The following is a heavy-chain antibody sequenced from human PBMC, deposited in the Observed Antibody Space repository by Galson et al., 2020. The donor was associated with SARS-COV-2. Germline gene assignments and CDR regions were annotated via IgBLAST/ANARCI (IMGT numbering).Heavy chain of an antibody. CDR1: GFTFSSYG. D-gene: IGHD2-21*01. V-gene: IGHV3-30*18. CDR3: AKEGQGIVVAPGLDY. Sequence: TGGSLRLSCAASGFTFSSYGMHWVRQAPGKELEWVAVISYDGSNKYYADSVKGRFTISRDNSKNTLYLQMNSLRAEDTAVYYCAKEGQGIVVAPGLDYWGQGTLVTVSS. J-gene: IGHJ4*02. CDR2: ISYDGSNK.